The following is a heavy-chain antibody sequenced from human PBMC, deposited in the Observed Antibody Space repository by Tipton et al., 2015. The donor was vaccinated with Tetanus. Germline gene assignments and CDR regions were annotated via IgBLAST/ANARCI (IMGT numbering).Heavy chain of an antibody. Sequence: TLSLTCTVSGGSINPYYWSWIRQPPGNGLEWIGNIYSSGSTYYNPSLKSRVTISVDTSRNQFSLRLKSVTPADTAMYYCARDHRLSASYAGWFDPWGQGTLVTVSS. CDR3: ARDHRLSASYAGWFDP. CDR2: IYSSGST. V-gene: IGHV4-59*01. D-gene: IGHD2-8*01. J-gene: IGHJ5*02. CDR1: GGSINPYY.